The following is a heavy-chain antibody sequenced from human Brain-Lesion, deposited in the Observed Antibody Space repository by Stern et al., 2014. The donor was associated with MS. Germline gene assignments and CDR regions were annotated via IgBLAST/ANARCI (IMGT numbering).Heavy chain of an antibody. CDR3: ARGERWFDS. CDR2: VNNDGRRT. J-gene: IGHJ5*01. D-gene: IGHD3-10*01. CDR1: GFTFSNYW. V-gene: IGHV3-74*02. Sequence: EVQLVESGGGLVQPGGSLRLSCAASGFTFSNYWMQWVRQAPGKGLVWVSRVNNDGRRTSYADSVKGRFTMSRDNAKNTLYLQMNSLRVEDTAIYYCARGERWFDSWGQGTLVTVSS.